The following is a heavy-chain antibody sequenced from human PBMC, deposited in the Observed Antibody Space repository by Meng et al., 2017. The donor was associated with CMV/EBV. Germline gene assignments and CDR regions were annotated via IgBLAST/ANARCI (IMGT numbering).Heavy chain of an antibody. D-gene: IGHD2-2*01. CDR2: IIPILGMA. Sequence: SVKVSCKASGGTFSSYAISWVRQAPGQGLEWMGGIIPILGMANYAQKFQGRVTITADKSTSTAYMELSSLRSEDTAVYYCAIQLGYCSSTSCERDFDYWGQGTLVTVSS. CDR3: AIQLGYCSSTSCERDFDY. V-gene: IGHV1-69*10. J-gene: IGHJ4*02. CDR1: GGTFSSYA.